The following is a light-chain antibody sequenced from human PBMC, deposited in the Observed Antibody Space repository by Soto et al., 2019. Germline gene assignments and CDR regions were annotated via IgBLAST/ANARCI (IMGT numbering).Light chain of an antibody. Sequence: QSALTQPTSASGSPGQSVTISCTGTSSDVGGYNYVSWYQQHPGKAPKLMIYEVSKRPSGVPDRFSGSKSGNTASLTVSGLQAEDEADYDCSSYAGSNRGVFGGGTKVTVL. CDR3: SSYAGSNRGV. V-gene: IGLV2-8*01. CDR2: EVS. J-gene: IGLJ3*02. CDR1: SSDVGGYNY.